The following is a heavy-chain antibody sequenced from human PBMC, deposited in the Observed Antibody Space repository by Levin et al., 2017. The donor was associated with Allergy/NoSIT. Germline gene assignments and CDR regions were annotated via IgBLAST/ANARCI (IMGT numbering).Heavy chain of an antibody. D-gene: IGHD1-14*01. CDR1: GYTFTSLD. V-gene: IGHV1-8*01. CDR2: MNPNRGNT. J-gene: IGHJ4*02. CDR3: AREITDGVFDY. Sequence: ASVKVSCKSSGYTFTSLDINWVRQAPGQRLEWMGWMNPNRGNTGYAQNFRGRVTMTRDTSMSTAYMELSSLRSEDTAVYYCAREITDGVFDYWGQGTLVTVSS.